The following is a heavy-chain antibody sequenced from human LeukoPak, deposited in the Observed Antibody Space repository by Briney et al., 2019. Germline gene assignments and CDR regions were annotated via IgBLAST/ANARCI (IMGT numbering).Heavy chain of an antibody. J-gene: IGHJ5*02. CDR1: GGSISNYY. V-gene: IGHV4-59*08. D-gene: IGHD6-13*01. CDR2: IYYSGRT. CDR3: ARGDSSSATWFDP. Sequence: SETLSLTCTVSGGSISNYYWSWIRQPPGKGLEWIAYIYYSGRTNYNPSLKSRVTISVDTSKNQFSLKVSSVTAADTAVYYCARGDSSSATWFDPWGQGTLVTVSS.